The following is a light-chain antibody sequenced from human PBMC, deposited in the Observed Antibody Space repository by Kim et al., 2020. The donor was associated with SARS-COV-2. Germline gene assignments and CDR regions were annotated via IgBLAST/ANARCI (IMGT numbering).Light chain of an antibody. CDR1: QSVVTW. J-gene: IGKJ2*01. CDR2: KAS. Sequence: DIQMTQSPSTLSASVGDRVTITCRASQSVVTWLAWYQQKPGKAPNLLIYKASYLESGVPSRFSGSGSGTEFTLTIGSLQPDDFVTYYCQQYNSYPYTFGQGTKLEI. CDR3: QQYNSYPYT. V-gene: IGKV1-5*03.